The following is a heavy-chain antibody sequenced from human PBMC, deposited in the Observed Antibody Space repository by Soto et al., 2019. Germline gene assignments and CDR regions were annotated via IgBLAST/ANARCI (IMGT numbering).Heavy chain of an antibody. Sequence: GGSLRLSCAASGFTFSSYDMHWVRQATGKGLEWVSAIGTAGDTYYPGSVKGRFTISRENAKNSLYLQMNSLRAGDTAVYYCARGVTMALFDPWGQGTPATVSS. CDR3: ARGVTMALFDP. CDR1: GFTFSSYD. D-gene: IGHD3-10*01. V-gene: IGHV3-13*01. CDR2: IGTAGDT. J-gene: IGHJ5*02.